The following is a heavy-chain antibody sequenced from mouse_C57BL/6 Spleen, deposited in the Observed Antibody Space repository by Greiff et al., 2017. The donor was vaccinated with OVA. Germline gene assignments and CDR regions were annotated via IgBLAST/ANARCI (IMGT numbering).Heavy chain of an antibody. CDR2: ISSGGDYI. V-gene: IGHV5-9-1*02. J-gene: IGHJ1*03. Sequence: EVMLVESGEGLVKPGGSLKLSCAASGFTFSSYAMSWVRQTPEKRLEWVAYISSGGDYIYYADTVKGRFTISRDNARNTLYLQMSSLKSEDTAMYYCTRDDYYGSRGYFDVWGTGTTVTVSS. CDR3: TRDDYYGSRGYFDV. D-gene: IGHD1-1*01. CDR1: GFTFSSYA.